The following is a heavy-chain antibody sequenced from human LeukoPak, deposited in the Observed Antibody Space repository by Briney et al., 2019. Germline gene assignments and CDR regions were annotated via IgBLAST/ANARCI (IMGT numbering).Heavy chain of an antibody. D-gene: IGHD2-21*01. CDR1: GGSISSSSYY. CDR3: ARELLISGPRFDP. V-gene: IGHV4-61*05. CDR2: IYRSGTS. Sequence: PSETLSLTCTVSGGSISSSSYYWGWIRQPPGKGLEWLGYIYRSGTSDYNPSLKSRLTMSVDTSKNQFSLNLTSVTAADTAVYYCARELLISGPRFDPWGQGILVTVSS. J-gene: IGHJ5*02.